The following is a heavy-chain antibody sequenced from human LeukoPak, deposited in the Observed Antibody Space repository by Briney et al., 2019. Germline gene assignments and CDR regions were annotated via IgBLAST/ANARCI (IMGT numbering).Heavy chain of an antibody. CDR1: ELTLSDAW. Sequence: GGSLRLSCAASELTLSDAWVSWVRQAPGKGLEWIGRIKRKNDGETTDYAAPVKGRFTISRDDSKKQLYLQMNSLNTEDTAVYHCETLASTTEDYLHYWGQGTLVTVYS. D-gene: IGHD2/OR15-2a*01. CDR2: IKRKNDGETT. CDR3: ETLASTTEDYLHY. J-gene: IGHJ4*02. V-gene: IGHV3-15*01.